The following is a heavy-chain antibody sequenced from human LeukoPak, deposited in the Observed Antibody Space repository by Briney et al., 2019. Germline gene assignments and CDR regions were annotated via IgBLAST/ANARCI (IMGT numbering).Heavy chain of an antibody. Sequence: GESLKISCQASGYSFNKYWIAWVRQMPGKSLEWMGLIYPGDSRKRYSPTFQGQVAFSADMSINTAYLQWSSLEASDTAMYYCAREGGIEGAPFWGQGTLVTVSS. CDR1: GYSFNKYW. D-gene: IGHD1-26*01. V-gene: IGHV5-51*01. J-gene: IGHJ4*02. CDR2: IYPGDSRK. CDR3: AREGGIEGAPF.